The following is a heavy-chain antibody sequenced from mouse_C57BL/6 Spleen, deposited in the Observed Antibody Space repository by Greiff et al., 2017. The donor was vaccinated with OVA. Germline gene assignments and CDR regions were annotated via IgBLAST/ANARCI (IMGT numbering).Heavy chain of an antibody. CDR3: ARDGELGRGYFDV. D-gene: IGHD4-1*01. J-gene: IGHJ1*03. V-gene: IGHV5-4*01. CDR2: ISDGGSYT. Sequence: EVQRVESGGGLVKPGGSLKLSCAASGFTFSSYAMSWVRQTPEKRLEWVATISDGGSYTYYPDNVKGRFTISRDNAKNNLYLQMSHLKSEDTAMYYCARDGELGRGYFDVWGTGTTVTVSS. CDR1: GFTFSSYA.